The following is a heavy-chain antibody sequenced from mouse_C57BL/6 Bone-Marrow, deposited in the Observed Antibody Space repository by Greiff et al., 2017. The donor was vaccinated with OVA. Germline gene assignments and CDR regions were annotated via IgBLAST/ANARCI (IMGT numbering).Heavy chain of an antibody. CDR3: ARGDYDGSWFAD. CDR2: FYPRSGNT. J-gene: IGHJ3*01. Sequence: VQLQQSGAELARPGASVKLSCKASGYTFTSYGISWVKQRTGQGLEWIGEFYPRSGNTYYNEKFKGKATLTADKSSSTAYMELRSLTSEDSAVYFCARGDYDGSWFADWGQGTLVTVAA. V-gene: IGHV1-81*01. D-gene: IGHD2-4*01. CDR1: GYTFTSYG.